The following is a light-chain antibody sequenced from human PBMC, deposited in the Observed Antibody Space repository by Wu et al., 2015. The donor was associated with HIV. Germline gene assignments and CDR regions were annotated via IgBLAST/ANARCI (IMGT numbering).Light chain of an antibody. CDR2: SAS. Sequence: EIVMTQSPATLYVSPGQRVTLSCRASQSVVTDLAWYQYRPGRTPRLLIYSASTRVTGIPVKFSGSGSGTEFTLTISDLQSEDFAVYYCQQYRDFWTFGQGTRVEIK. CDR1: QSVVTD. V-gene: IGKV3-15*01. CDR3: QQYRDFWT. J-gene: IGKJ1*01.